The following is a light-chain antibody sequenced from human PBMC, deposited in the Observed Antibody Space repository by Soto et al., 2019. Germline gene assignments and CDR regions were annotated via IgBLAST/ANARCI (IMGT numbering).Light chain of an antibody. CDR1: QGITRD. J-gene: IGKJ2*01. Sequence: DIQMTQSPSSLSASVGDTVSITCRASQGITRDLAWYQQKPGKAPKRLIYAASSLQSGVPSRFSGSGSGTEFTLTISSLQPEDFASYYCLQHNSYPYTFGQGTRLEIK. CDR3: LQHNSYPYT. CDR2: AAS. V-gene: IGKV1-17*01.